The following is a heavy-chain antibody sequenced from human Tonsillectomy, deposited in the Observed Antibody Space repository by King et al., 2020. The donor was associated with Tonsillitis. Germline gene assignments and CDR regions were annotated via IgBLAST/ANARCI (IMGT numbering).Heavy chain of an antibody. CDR2: IHPGDSDT. CDR3: ARHPLRYGSGSYYPDY. CDR1: GYSLTSYW. V-gene: IGHV5-51*01. Sequence: VQLVESGAEVKKPGESLKISCKGSGYSLTSYWIGWVRQMPGKGLEWMGIIHPGDSDTRYSPSFQGQVTISADKSISTAYLQWYSLKASDTAMYYCARHPLRYGSGSYYPDYWGHVTLVTVSS. D-gene: IGHD3-10*01. J-gene: IGHJ4*01.